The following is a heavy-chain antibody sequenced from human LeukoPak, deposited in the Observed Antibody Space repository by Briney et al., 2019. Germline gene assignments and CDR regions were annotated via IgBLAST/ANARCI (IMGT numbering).Heavy chain of an antibody. Sequence: QPGGSLRLSCAASGFTFRSYAMHWVRQAPGKGLEWVSSISGSGGSTYYADSVKGRFTISRDNSKNTLFLQMNSLKADDTAVYYCAKDVLLTFTMVRGVSDYWGQGTLVTVSS. V-gene: IGHV3-23*01. J-gene: IGHJ4*02. CDR2: ISGSGGST. D-gene: IGHD3-10*01. CDR3: AKDVLLTFTMVRGVSDY. CDR1: GFTFRSYA.